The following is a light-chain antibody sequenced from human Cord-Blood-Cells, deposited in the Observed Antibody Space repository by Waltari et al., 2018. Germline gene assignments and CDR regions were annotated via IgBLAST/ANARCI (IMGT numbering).Light chain of an antibody. CDR3: QQSYSTIFT. V-gene: IGKV1-39*01. CDR2: AAS. Sequence: DIQMTQSTSSLSSSVVDRVTITCRASQSISSYLNWYQQKPGKAPKLLIYAASSLQSGVPSRFSGSGSGTDFTLTISSLQPEDFATYYCQQSYSTIFTFGPGTKVDIK. J-gene: IGKJ3*01. CDR1: QSISSY.